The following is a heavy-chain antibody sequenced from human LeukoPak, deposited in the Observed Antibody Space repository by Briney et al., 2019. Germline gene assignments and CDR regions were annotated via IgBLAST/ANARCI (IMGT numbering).Heavy chain of an antibody. Sequence: GGSLRLSCAASGFTFSSYAMSWVRKAPGKGLEWVSDISGSGGSTYYADSVKGRFTISRDNSKNTLYLQMNSLRAEDTAVYYCAKDNGYCSGGSCYPYYFDYWGQGTLVTVSS. V-gene: IGHV3-23*01. CDR2: ISGSGGST. CDR3: AKDNGYCSGGSCYPYYFDY. J-gene: IGHJ4*02. CDR1: GFTFSSYA. D-gene: IGHD2-15*01.